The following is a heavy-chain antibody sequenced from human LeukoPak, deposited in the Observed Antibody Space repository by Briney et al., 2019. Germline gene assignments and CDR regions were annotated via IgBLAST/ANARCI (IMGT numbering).Heavy chain of an antibody. J-gene: IGHJ5*02. CDR3: ARSSRLAIAAAAWFDP. CDR1: GGTFSSYA. CDR2: IIPIFGTA. D-gene: IGHD6-13*01. V-gene: IGHV1-69*01. Sequence: ASVKVSCKASGGTFSSYAISWVRQAPGQGLEWMGGIIPIFGTANYAQKFQGRVTITADGSTSTAYMELSSLRSEDTAVYYCARSSRLAIAAAAWFDPWGQGTLVTVSS.